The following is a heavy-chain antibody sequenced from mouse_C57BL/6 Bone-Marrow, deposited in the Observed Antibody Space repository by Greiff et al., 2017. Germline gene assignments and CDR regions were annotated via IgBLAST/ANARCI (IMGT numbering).Heavy chain of an antibody. CDR1: GYTFTSYW. V-gene: IGHV1-55*01. CDR3: ARPYYGNYWYFDV. J-gene: IGHJ1*03. Sequence: VQLQQPGAELVKPGASVKMSCKASGYTFTSYWITWVKQRPGQGLEWIGDIYPGSGSTNYNEKFKSKATLTVDTSSSAAYMQLSSLTSEDSAVYYCARPYYGNYWYFDVWGTGTTVTVSS. D-gene: IGHD2-10*01. CDR2: IYPGSGST.